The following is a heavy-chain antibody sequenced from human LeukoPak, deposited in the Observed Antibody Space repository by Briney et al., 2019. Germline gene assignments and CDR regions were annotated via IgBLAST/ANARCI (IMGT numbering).Heavy chain of an antibody. CDR3: ARGRPDSGYDLRRSGYFDY. CDR2: IYYSGST. CDR1: GGSISSGGYY. J-gene: IGHJ4*02. V-gene: IGHV4-31*03. Sequence: SETLSLTCSVSGGSISSGGYYWTWIRQHPGKGLEWIGYIYYSGSTYYNPSLKSRVTISLDMSKNQFSLKVTSVTAADTAVYYCARGRPDSGYDLRRSGYFDYWGRGTLVTVSS. D-gene: IGHD5-12*01.